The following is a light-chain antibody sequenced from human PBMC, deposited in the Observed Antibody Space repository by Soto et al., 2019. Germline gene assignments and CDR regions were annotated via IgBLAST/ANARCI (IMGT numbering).Light chain of an antibody. J-gene: IGLJ1*01. CDR1: SSDVGGYNY. V-gene: IGLV2-14*01. CDR3: SSYTTSSTYV. CDR2: EVS. Sequence: QSALTQPASVSGSPGQSITISCPGTSSDVGGYNYVSWYQQHPGKAPKLMIYEVSNRPSGVSNRFSGSKSGNTASLTISGLQAEDEADYYCSSYTTSSTYVLGTGTKLTVL.